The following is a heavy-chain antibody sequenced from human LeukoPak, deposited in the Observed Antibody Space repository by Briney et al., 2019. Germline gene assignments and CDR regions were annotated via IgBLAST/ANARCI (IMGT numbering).Heavy chain of an antibody. J-gene: IGHJ4*02. D-gene: IGHD6-13*01. CDR2: ISVSGGST. CDR1: GFTFSSYA. CDR3: AKDEYSSSWYVSYFDY. V-gene: IGHV3-23*01. Sequence: GGSLRLSCAASGFTFSSYAMSWVRQAPGKGLEWVTAISVSGGSTYYADSVKGRFTISRDNSKNTLYLQMNSLRAEDTAVYYCAKDEYSSSWYVSYFDYWGEGTLVTVSS.